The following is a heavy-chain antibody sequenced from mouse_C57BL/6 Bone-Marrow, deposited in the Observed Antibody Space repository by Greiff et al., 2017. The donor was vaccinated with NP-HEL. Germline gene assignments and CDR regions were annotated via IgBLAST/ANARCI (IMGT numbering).Heavy chain of an antibody. CDR3: ARPLTAQATWVVY. D-gene: IGHD3-2*02. Sequence: QVQLQQPGAELVRPGSSVKLSCKASGYTFTSYWMAWVKQRPGQGLEWIGNIYPSDSEPHYNQKFEDTATLTVDKSSSTAYMQLSSATSEDSAVYYCARPLTAQATWVVYWGQGTLGTVSA. V-gene: IGHV1-61*01. CDR2: IYPSDSEP. J-gene: IGHJ3*01. CDR1: GYTFTSYW.